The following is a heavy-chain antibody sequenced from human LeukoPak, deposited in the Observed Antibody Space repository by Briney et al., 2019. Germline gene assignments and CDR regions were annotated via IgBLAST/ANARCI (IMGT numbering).Heavy chain of an antibody. V-gene: IGHV3-74*01. Sequence: GGSLRLSCAASGFPFSSYAMYWVRQAPGKGLVWVARIHGDGDNISYADSVRGRFTISRDNAKGTLYLHMNSLRPEDTAVYYCARAQVGAPTDLWGQGTLVTVSS. D-gene: IGHD1-26*01. J-gene: IGHJ5*02. CDR3: ARAQVGAPTDL. CDR1: GFPFSSYA. CDR2: IHGDGDNI.